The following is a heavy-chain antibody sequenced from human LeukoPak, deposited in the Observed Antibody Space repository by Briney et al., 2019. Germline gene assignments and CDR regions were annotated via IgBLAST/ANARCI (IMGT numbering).Heavy chain of an antibody. J-gene: IGHJ4*02. V-gene: IGHV3-11*06. CDR3: ARGGGSGSYFGAIFDY. CDR1: GFTFTDSY. CDR2: ISGSGDDT. D-gene: IGHD1-26*01. Sequence: GGSLRLSCAASGFTFTDSYMTWVRQAPGKGLEWLSYISGSGDDTNYADSVKGRFTISRDNAKNSLYLQMNSLRAEDTAVYYCARGGGSGSYFGAIFDYWGQGTLVTVSS.